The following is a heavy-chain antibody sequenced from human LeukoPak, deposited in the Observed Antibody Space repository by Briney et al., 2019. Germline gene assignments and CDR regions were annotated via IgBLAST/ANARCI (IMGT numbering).Heavy chain of an antibody. CDR2: INSDGSST. D-gene: IGHD3-22*01. CDR3: ARDTPNDSSGYYYESSDYFDY. Sequence: GGSLRLSCAASGFTFSSYWMHWVRQAPGKGPVWVSRINSDGSSTSYADSVKGRFTISRDNAKNTLYLQMNSLRAEDTAVYYCARDTPNDSSGYYYESSDYFDYWGQGTLVTVSS. V-gene: IGHV3-74*01. CDR1: GFTFSSYW. J-gene: IGHJ4*02.